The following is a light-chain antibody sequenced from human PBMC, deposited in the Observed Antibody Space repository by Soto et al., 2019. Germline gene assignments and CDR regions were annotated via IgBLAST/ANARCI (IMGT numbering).Light chain of an antibody. Sequence: DIVMTQSPLSLPVTPGEPASISCRSSQSLLHSNGYNYLDWYLQKPGQSPQLLIYLGSNRASGVPDRFSGSGSGTDVTLIISRVEAEDVGVYYCIQALQTLLTFGQGTKLEIK. CDR3: IQALQTLLT. CDR2: LGS. CDR1: QSLLHSNGYNY. V-gene: IGKV2-28*01. J-gene: IGKJ2*01.